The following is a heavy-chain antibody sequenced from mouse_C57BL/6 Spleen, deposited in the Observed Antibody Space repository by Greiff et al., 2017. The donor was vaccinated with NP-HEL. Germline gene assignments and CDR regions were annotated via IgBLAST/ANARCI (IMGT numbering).Heavy chain of an antibody. CDR3: ARDYDYDNAMDY. CDR2: ISYDGSN. D-gene: IGHD2-4*01. Sequence: EVKLQESGPGLVKPSQSLSLTCSVTGYSITSGYYWNWIRQFPGNKLEWMGYISYDGSNNYNPSLKNRISITRDTSKNQFFLKLNSVTTEDTATYYWARDYDYDNAMDYWGQGTSVTVSS. J-gene: IGHJ4*01. V-gene: IGHV3-6*01. CDR1: GYSITSGYY.